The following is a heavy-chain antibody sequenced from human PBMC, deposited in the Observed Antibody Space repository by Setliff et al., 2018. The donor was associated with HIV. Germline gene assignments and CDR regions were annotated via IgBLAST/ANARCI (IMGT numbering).Heavy chain of an antibody. CDR2: IYHTGSS. Sequence: SETLSLTCTVSSGSVSRSDYYWGWIRQSPGKGLEWIGNIYHTGSSYYNPSLNDRATISLDTSRHQFSLKLTSVTADDTGIYYCARGPPFAYWGQGLLVTVSS. CDR1: SGSVSRSDYY. CDR3: ARGPPFAY. J-gene: IGHJ4*02. V-gene: IGHV4-39*07.